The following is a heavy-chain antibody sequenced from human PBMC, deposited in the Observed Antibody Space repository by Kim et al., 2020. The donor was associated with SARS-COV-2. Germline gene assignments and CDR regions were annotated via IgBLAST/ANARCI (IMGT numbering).Heavy chain of an antibody. CDR1: GFAFHHST. V-gene: IGHV3-23*05. Sequence: GGSLRLSCAACGFAFHHSTMSWVRQAPGKGLEWVSGIFGSGFGTYYADSVKGRFSVSRDNSKNILSLQMSDLRVEDTAVYYCVKHLHVTTVTFYWYFELWGRGTPVAVSS. CDR2: IFGSGFGT. CDR3: VKHLHVTTVTFYWYFEL. J-gene: IGHJ2*01. D-gene: IGHD1-1*01.